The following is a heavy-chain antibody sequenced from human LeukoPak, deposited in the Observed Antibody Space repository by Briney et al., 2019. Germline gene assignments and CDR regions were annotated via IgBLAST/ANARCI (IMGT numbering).Heavy chain of an antibody. CDR1: GGSLSAYY. CDR3: ARRPYDSSGYYEAPNWYFDL. Sequence: SETLSLTCAVYGGSLSAYYWTWIRQPPGKGLEWIGEINHGGSTNYNPSLKSRVTISIDTSKNQFSLKLSSVTAADTAVYYCARRPYDSSGYYEAPNWYFDLWGRGTLVTVSS. CDR2: INHGGST. J-gene: IGHJ2*01. D-gene: IGHD3-22*01. V-gene: IGHV4-34*01.